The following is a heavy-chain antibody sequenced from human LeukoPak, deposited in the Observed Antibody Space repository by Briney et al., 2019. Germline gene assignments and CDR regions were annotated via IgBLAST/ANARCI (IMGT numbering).Heavy chain of an antibody. CDR1: GYTFTGYY. V-gene: IGHV1-2*02. CDR2: INPNSGGT. CDR3: ARKTAGEARAYYYYYMDV. D-gene: IGHD3-10*01. J-gene: IGHJ6*03. Sequence: GASVKVSCKASGYTFTGYYMHWVRQAPGQGLEWMGWINPNSGGTNYAQKFQGRVTITADKSTSTAYMELSSLRSEDTAVYYCARKTAGEARAYYYYYMDVWGKGTTVTVSS.